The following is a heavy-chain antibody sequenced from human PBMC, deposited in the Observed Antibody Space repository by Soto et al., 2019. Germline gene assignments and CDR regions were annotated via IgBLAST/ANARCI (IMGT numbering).Heavy chain of an antibody. CDR2: INPATGAA. Sequence: QLHLVQSGAVVKKPGASVTVSCSASGYPVTAYYMHWVRQAPGRGLEWMGGINPATGAAKYTQTFPGRVTMTRDTSTGTVFMEPSGLTSEDTAVFYCASGGGVGVAGSAAFDMWGQGTLVTVSS. J-gene: IGHJ3*02. V-gene: IGHV1-2*02. CDR3: ASGGGVGVAGSAAFDM. D-gene: IGHD3-3*01. CDR1: GYPVTAYY.